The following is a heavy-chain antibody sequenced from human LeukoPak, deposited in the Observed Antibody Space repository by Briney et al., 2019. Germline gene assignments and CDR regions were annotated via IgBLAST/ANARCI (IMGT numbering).Heavy chain of an antibody. CDR2: IYYSGST. CDR1: GGSISSQC. V-gene: IGHV4-59*11. J-gene: IGHJ6*03. D-gene: IGHD4-11*01. Sequence: WETLSLTCTVSGGSISSQCWSWIRQPPGQGLEWIGYIYYSGSTNYNPSLKSRVTISVDTSKNQFSLKLSSVTAADTAVYYCARGVLTTVSYSMDVWGKGTTVTVSS. CDR3: ARGVLTTVSYSMDV.